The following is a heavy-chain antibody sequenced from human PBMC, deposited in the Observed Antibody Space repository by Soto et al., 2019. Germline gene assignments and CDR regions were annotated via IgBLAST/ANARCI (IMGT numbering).Heavy chain of an antibody. J-gene: IGHJ6*03. V-gene: IGHV3-13*01. CDR3: ARSEVLWWSMDV. Sequence: EVQLVESGGGLVQPGGSLRLSCAASGFTFSSYDMHWVRQATGKGLEWVSAIGTAGDTYYPGSVKGRFTISRENAKNSLYLQMNSLRAGDTAVYYCARSEVLWWSMDVWGKGTTVTVSS. CDR2: IGTAGDT. CDR1: GFTFSSYD. D-gene: IGHD2-21*01.